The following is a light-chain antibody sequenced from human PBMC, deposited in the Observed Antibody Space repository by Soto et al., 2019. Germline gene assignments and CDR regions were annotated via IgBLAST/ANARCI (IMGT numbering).Light chain of an antibody. J-gene: IGKJ4*01. Sequence: EIVLTQSPATLSLSPGERATLSCRASQSVSSYLAWYQQKPGQAPRLLIYDASNRATGIPARFSGSGSGTDFTLPISSLEPEDFAVYSCQQRSNWPPTFGGGTKVDIK. CDR1: QSVSSY. CDR2: DAS. CDR3: QQRSNWPPT. V-gene: IGKV3-11*01.